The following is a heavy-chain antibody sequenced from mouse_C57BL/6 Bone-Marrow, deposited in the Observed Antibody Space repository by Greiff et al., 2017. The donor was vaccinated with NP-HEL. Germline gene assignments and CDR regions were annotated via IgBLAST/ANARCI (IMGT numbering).Heavy chain of an antibody. CDR2: IDPSDSYT. Sequence: QVHVKQPGAELVMPGASVKLSCKASGYTFTSYWMHWVKQRPGQGLEWIGEIDPSDSYTNYNQKFKGKSTLTVDKSSSTAYMQLSSLTSEDSTVYYCTVTAVVATYWYFDVWGTGTKVTVSS. V-gene: IGHV1-69*01. CDR3: TVTAVVATYWYFDV. J-gene: IGHJ1*03. D-gene: IGHD1-1*01. CDR1: GYTFTSYW.